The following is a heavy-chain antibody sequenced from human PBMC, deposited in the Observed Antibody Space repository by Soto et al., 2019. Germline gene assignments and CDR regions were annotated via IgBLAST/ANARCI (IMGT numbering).Heavy chain of an antibody. D-gene: IGHD2-15*01. J-gene: IGHJ4*02. Sequence: SVKVSCKPSARTFSSYTISWVQQAPGPSLEWMGGIIPIFGTANYAQKLQARVPITAVKSTSTAYMELSSLRSEDTAVYCCARDNSLFCSCGSGYCFDYWGQGALVNVSS. CDR2: IIPIFGTA. CDR1: ARTFSSYT. V-gene: IGHV1-69*06. CDR3: ARDNSLFCSCGSGYCFDY.